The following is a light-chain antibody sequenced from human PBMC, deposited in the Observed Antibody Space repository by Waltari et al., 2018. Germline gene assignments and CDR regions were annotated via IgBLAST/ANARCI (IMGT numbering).Light chain of an antibody. Sequence: QSTLTQPASVSGSPGQSITISCTGTSSDVGGYNYVSWFQQHPGKAPKLMIYDVSKPPLGVSTRFSGSKSGNPASLTISGLQAEDEAHYYCSSYTSSNTWVFGGGTKLTVL. CDR1: SSDVGGYNY. J-gene: IGLJ3*02. CDR2: DVS. V-gene: IGLV2-14*01. CDR3: SSYTSSNTWV.